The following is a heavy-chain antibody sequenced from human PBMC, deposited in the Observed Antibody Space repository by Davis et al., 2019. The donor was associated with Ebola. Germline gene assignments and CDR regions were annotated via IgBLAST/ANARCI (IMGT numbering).Heavy chain of an antibody. V-gene: IGHV1-69*06. J-gene: IGHJ4*02. CDR3: ARGSPDGSNYLYYFDY. D-gene: IGHD4-11*01. CDR1: GCTFSSYA. Sequence: AASVKVSCKASGCTFSSYAISWVRQAPGQGLEWMGGIIPIFGTASYAQKFQGRVTITADKSTSTAYMELSSLRSEDTAVYYCARGSPDGSNYLYYFDYWGQGTLVTVSS. CDR2: IIPIFGTA.